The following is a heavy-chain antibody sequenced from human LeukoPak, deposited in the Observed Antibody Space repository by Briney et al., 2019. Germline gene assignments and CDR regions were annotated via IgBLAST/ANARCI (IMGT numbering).Heavy chain of an antibody. CDR1: GYTFSNYG. Sequence: ASVKVSCKASGYTFSNYGIVWVRQAPGQGLEWMGIINPSGGSTSYAQKFQGRVTMTRDMSTSTDYMELSSLRSDDTAVYYCARQGVTAAENNYFYYYMDFWGKGTTVTVSS. J-gene: IGHJ6*03. D-gene: IGHD6-13*01. CDR2: INPSGGST. V-gene: IGHV1-46*01. CDR3: ARQGVTAAENNYFYYYMDF.